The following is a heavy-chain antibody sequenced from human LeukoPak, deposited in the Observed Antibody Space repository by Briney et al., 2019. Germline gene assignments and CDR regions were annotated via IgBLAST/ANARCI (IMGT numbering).Heavy chain of an antibody. Sequence: ASVKVFCKPSGYKLSAHSMTWVRQAPGQGLEWMGWITINNGNTNQKVQGRAIMSVDASTTTAYMALRSLRSDDTAVYFCARGRRTRAQLWSYLESWGQGTLLTVAS. V-gene: IGHV1-18*01. D-gene: IGHD1-1*01. CDR2: ITINNGNT. CDR3: ARGRRTRAQLWSYLES. J-gene: IGHJ4*02. CDR1: GYKLSAHS.